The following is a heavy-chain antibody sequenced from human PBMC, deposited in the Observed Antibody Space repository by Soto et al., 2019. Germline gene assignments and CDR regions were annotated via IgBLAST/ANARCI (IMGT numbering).Heavy chain of an antibody. CDR3: AKDILAYCGGDCYSGIDY. Sequence: GGSLSLSCAASVFTFSSYGMKWFRQAPGTVLEWVAVISYDGSNKYYADSVKGRFTISRDNSKNTLYLQMNSLRAEDTAVYYCAKDILAYCGGDCYSGIDYWGQGTLVTVSS. D-gene: IGHD2-21*02. CDR2: ISYDGSNK. CDR1: VFTFSSYG. J-gene: IGHJ4*02. V-gene: IGHV3-30*18.